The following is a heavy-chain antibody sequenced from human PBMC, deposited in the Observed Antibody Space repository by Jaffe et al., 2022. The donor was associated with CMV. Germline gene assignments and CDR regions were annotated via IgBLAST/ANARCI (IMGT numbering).Heavy chain of an antibody. D-gene: IGHD6-19*01. CDR1: GGSISSSNW. CDR3: ARDRQYSSGWDTRKVHYYYYYYMDV. CDR2: IYHSGST. V-gene: IGHV4-4*02. J-gene: IGHJ6*03. Sequence: QVQLQESGPGLVKPSGTLSLTCAVSGGSISSSNWWSWVRQPPGKGLEWIGEIYHSGSTNYNPSLKSRVTISVDKSKNQFSLKLSSVTAADTAVYYCARDRQYSSGWDTRKVHYYYYYYMDVWGKGTTVTVSS.